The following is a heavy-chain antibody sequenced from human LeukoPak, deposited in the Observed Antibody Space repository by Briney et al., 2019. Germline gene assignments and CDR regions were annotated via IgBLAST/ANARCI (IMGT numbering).Heavy chain of an antibody. CDR2: IIPIFGTA. Sequence: ASVKVSCKASGGTFSSYAIRWVRQAPGQGLEWMGGIIPIFGTANYAQKFQGRVTITADKSTSTPYMEMSSLRSEDTAVYYCASRGYYCSWRYSPYYYYYMDVWGKGTTVTVSS. D-gene: IGHD3-10*01. CDR1: GGTFSSYA. V-gene: IGHV1-69*06. J-gene: IGHJ6*03. CDR3: ASRGYYCSWRYSPYYYYYMDV.